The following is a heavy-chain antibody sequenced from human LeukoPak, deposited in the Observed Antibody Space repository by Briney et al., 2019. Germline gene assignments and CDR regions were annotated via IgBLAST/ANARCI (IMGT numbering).Heavy chain of an antibody. CDR3: ARFTYGSGETYYYGMDV. Sequence: ASVKVSCKASGYTFTGYYMHWVRQAPGQGREWMGWINPNSGGTNYAQKFQGRVTMTRDTSISTAYMELSRLRSDDTAVYYCARFTYGSGETYYYGMDVWGQGTTVTVSS. CDR1: GYTFTGYY. CDR2: INPNSGGT. V-gene: IGHV1-2*02. D-gene: IGHD3-10*01. J-gene: IGHJ6*02.